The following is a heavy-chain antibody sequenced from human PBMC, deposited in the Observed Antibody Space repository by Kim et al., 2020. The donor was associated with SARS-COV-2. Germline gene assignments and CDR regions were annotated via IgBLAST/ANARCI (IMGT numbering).Heavy chain of an antibody. Sequence: SETLSLTCAVYGGSFSGYYWSWIRQPPGKGLEWIGEINHSGSTNYNPSLKSRVTISVDTSKNQFSLKLSSVTAADTAVYYCARGKIQGAVDYWGQGTLVT. CDR1: GGSFSGYY. CDR2: INHSGST. J-gene: IGHJ4*02. V-gene: IGHV4-34*01. CDR3: ARGKIQGAVDY. D-gene: IGHD3-16*01.